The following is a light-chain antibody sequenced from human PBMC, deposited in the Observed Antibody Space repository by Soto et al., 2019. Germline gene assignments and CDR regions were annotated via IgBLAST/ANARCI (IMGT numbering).Light chain of an antibody. CDR1: QSISSW. J-gene: IGKJ3*01. CDR3: QQYNSYPFT. CDR2: KAS. V-gene: IGKV1-5*03. Sequence: DIQMTQSPSTLSSSVGDRVTITCRASQSISSWFAWYQQKPGKAPKLLIYKASSLESGVPSRFSGSGSGTESTLTISRLQPDDFATYCCQQYNSYPFTFGPGTKVDIK.